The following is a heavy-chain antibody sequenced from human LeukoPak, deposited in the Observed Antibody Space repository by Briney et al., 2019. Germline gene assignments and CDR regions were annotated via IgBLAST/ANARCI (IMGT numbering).Heavy chain of an antibody. J-gene: IGHJ4*02. CDR3: ARGEDYGDYFDY. Sequence: GGSLRLSCAASGFTVSSNYMNWVRQAPGKGLEWDSVIYSGGSTYYADSVRGRFTVSRDNSKNTLYLQMNSLRAEDTAVYYCARGEDYGDYFDYWGQGTLVTVSS. D-gene: IGHD4-17*01. CDR2: IYSGGST. V-gene: IGHV3-53*01. CDR1: GFTVSSNY.